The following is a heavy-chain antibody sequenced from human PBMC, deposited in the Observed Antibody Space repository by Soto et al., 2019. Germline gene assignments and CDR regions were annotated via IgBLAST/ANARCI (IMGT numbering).Heavy chain of an antibody. D-gene: IGHD3-22*01. CDR3: ARIRTTMIVVVFDY. V-gene: IGHV3-23*01. J-gene: IGHJ4*02. Sequence: GGSLRRSCAASADTFSTYAMSWVRQSPGKGLEWVATINGRGGTTSYVDSVKGRFTISSDNSRNTLYLLMNSLRAEDTGIYYCARIRTTMIVVVFDYWGQGT. CDR2: INGRGGTT. CDR1: ADTFSTYA.